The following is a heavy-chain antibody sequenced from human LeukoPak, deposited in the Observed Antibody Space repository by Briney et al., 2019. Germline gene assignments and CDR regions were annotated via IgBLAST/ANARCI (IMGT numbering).Heavy chain of an antibody. Sequence: GGSLRLSCATSGFTVSSNYMSWVRQAPGKGLEWVSVIYDRGTTYYADSVKGRFLIFRDTSKNTVDLQMNSLRVEDTAVYYCAGRRSSGWYAYWGQGTLVTVSS. CDR2: IYDRGTT. J-gene: IGHJ4*02. V-gene: IGHV3-53*01. CDR1: GFTVSSNY. CDR3: AGRRSSGWYAY. D-gene: IGHD6-19*01.